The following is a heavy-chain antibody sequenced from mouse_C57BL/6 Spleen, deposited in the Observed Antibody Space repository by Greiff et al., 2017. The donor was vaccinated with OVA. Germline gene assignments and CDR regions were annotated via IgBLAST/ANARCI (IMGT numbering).Heavy chain of an antibody. J-gene: IGHJ1*03. V-gene: IGHV1-15*01. CDR3: TRRDYYGSSYDWYFDV. D-gene: IGHD1-1*01. CDR2: IDPETGGT. CDR1: GYTFTDYE. Sequence: QVQLQQSGAELVRPGASVTLSCKASGYTFTDYEMHWVKQTPVHGLEWIGAIDPETGGTAYNQKFKGKAILTADKSSSTAYMELRRLTSEDSAVYYGTRRDYYGSSYDWYFDVWGTGTTVTVSS.